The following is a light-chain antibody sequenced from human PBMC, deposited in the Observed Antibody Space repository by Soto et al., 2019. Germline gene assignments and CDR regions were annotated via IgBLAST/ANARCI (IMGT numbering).Light chain of an antibody. CDR3: QQYSPYT. V-gene: IGKV1-5*03. CDR2: KAS. Sequence: DIQMTQSPSTLSASVGDRVTITCRASQSISSWLAWYQQKPGKAPKLLIYKASSLESGVPSRFSGSGSGTEFTLTISSLQPDDFATYYCQQYSPYTFGQGTKLEIK. J-gene: IGKJ2*01. CDR1: QSISSW.